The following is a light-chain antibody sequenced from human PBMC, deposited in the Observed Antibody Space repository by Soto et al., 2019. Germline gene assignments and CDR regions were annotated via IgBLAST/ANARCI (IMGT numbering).Light chain of an antibody. CDR2: EVA. CDR3: SSFTSSSTVV. CDR1: SSDVGIYKY. Sequence: QSALTQPACVSGSRGQSITISCTGTSSDVGIYKYVSWYQQHPGKAPNLMIYEVANRPSGVSNRFSGSKSGNTASLTISGLQAEDEADYYCSSFTSSSTVVFGGGTKLTAL. J-gene: IGLJ2*01. V-gene: IGLV2-14*01.